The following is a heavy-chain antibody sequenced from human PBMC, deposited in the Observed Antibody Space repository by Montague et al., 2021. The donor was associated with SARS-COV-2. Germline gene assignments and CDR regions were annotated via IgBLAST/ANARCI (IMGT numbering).Heavy chain of an antibody. CDR3: VRDPATSGSGTFYDY. Sequence: SETLSLTCTVSGDSVSHYFWAWIRQPPGKGLEWIGYVYYSRRSSYNPSXXGRVSIAVDTSKNQFSLRLSTVTAADTAIYYCVRDPATSGSGTFYDYWGQGTLVAVSS. V-gene: IGHV4-59*02. J-gene: IGHJ4*02. CDR2: VYYSRRS. CDR1: GDSVSHYF. D-gene: IGHD1-26*01.